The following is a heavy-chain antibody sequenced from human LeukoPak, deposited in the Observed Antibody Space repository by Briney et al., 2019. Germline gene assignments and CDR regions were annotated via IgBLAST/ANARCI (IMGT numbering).Heavy chain of an antibody. Sequence: GRSLCLSCVPSRFTFTIHHMNWVRQTPGEGLESVATIKPDGSETYYVDSVKGRFTIPRDNAKSSLYLRRNSLRAEDTGVYFCARLSSYCDYWGQGTLVTVSS. D-gene: IGHD3-3*01. CDR2: IKPDGSET. V-gene: IGHV3-7*01. CDR3: ARLSSYCDY. CDR1: RFTFTIHH. J-gene: IGHJ4*02.